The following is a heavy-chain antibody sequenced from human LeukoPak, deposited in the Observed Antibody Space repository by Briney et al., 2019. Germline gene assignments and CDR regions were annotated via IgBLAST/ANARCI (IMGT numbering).Heavy chain of an antibody. CDR1: GGSISSGDYY. Sequence: SQTLSLTCTVSGGSISSGDYYWTWIRQHPGKGLEWIGSIYYSGSTYYNPSLKSRVTISIDTSKNQFSLRLSSVTAADTAVHYCARVRFVEWLPFDYWGQGTLVIVSS. J-gene: IGHJ4*02. D-gene: IGHD3-3*01. CDR3: ARVRFVEWLPFDY. CDR2: IYYSGST. V-gene: IGHV4-31*03.